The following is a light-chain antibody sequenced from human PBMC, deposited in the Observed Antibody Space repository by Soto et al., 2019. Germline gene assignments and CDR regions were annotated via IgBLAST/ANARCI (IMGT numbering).Light chain of an antibody. CDR2: GAS. V-gene: IGKV3-20*01. CDR1: QSVTSSY. Sequence: EIVLTQSPGTLSLSPGERATLSCRASQSVTSSYLAWYQQKPGQAPRLLIYGASSRATGIPDRFSGSGSGTDFTLTISRLEPEDFAVYYCQQYVGSPPYTFCQGTKLEIK. J-gene: IGKJ2*01. CDR3: QQYVGSPPYT.